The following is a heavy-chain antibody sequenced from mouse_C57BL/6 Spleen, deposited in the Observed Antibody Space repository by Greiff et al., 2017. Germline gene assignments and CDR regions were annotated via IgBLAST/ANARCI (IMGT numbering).Heavy chain of an antibody. CDR3: ARRDPHYVDY. J-gene: IGHJ2*01. V-gene: IGHV5-9*01. Sequence: DVMLVESGGGLVKPGGSLKLSCAASGFTFSSYTMSWVRQTPEKRLEWVATISGGGGNTYYPDSVKGRFTISRDNAKNTLYLQMSSLRSEDTALYYCARRDPHYVDYWGQGTTLTVSS. CDR1: GFTFSSYT. CDR2: ISGGGGNT.